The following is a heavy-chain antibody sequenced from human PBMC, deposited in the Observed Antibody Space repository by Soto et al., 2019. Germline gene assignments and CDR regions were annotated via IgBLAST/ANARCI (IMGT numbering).Heavy chain of an antibody. V-gene: IGHV6-1*01. CDR1: GDSVSSNSAG. CDR3: ARGSWDDVSGHYYMDV. J-gene: IGHJ6*03. D-gene: IGHD5-12*01. Sequence: QVQLQLSGPGLMEPSQTLSLTCAISGDSVSSNSAGWNWVRQTPSRGLEWLGRTCYKSKWFNNYAVSVKSRITINPDTSQNQFSLHLDSETPEDTAVYFCARGSWDDVSGHYYMDVWGKGTTVTVSS. CDR2: TCYKSKWFN.